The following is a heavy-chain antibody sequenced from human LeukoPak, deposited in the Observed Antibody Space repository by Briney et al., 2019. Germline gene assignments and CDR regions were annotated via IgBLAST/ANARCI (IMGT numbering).Heavy chain of an antibody. D-gene: IGHD2-2*01. CDR1: GYSFTSYW. V-gene: IGHV5-51*03. J-gene: IGHJ3*02. CDR2: IYPGDSDT. Sequence: KPGESLKISCKGSGYSFTSYWIGGVRQVPGKGLEWMGIIYPGDSDTRYSPSFHGQVTISADKSISTAYLQWSSLKASDTAMYYCARLPRHCSSTSCYWGAFDIWGQGTMVTVSS. CDR3: ARLPRHCSSTSCYWGAFDI.